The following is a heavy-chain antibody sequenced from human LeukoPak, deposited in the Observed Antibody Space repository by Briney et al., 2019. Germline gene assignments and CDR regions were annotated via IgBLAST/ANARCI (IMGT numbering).Heavy chain of an antibody. CDR1: GGSISSSSYY. CDR3: AREESSTMTHY. Sequence: PSETLSLTCTVSGGSISSSSYYWGWIRQPPGKGLEWIGSIYYSGSTYYNPSLKSRVTISVDTSKNQFSLKLSSVTAADTAVYYRAREESSTMTHYWGQGTLVTVSS. V-gene: IGHV4-39*02. CDR2: IYYSGST. J-gene: IGHJ4*02. D-gene: IGHD3-22*01.